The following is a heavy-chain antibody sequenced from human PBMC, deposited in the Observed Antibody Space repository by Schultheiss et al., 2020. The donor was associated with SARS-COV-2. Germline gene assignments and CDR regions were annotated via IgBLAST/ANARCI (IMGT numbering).Heavy chain of an antibody. V-gene: IGHV3-7*01. D-gene: IGHD6-19*01. J-gene: IGHJ5*02. CDR3: ARDAGIAVAGWGNWFDP. CDR2: IKQDGSEK. Sequence: GGSLRLSCAASGFTFSSYWMSWVRQAPGKGLEWVANIKQDGSEKYYVDSVKGRFTISRDNAKNSLYLQMNSLRAEDTAVYYCARDAGIAVAGWGNWFDPWGQGTLVTVSS. CDR1: GFTFSSYW.